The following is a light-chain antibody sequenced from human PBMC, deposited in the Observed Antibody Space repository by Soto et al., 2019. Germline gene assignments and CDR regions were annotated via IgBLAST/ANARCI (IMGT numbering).Light chain of an antibody. Sequence: EIVLTQSPATLSLSPGARATLSCRASQSVSSYLAWYQQKPGQAPRLLIYDASDRATGIPARFSGSGSGTDFTLNISSLEPEDFAVYYCQQRSNWPLTFGGGTKVDI. CDR3: QQRSNWPLT. CDR2: DAS. J-gene: IGKJ4*01. V-gene: IGKV3-11*01. CDR1: QSVSSY.